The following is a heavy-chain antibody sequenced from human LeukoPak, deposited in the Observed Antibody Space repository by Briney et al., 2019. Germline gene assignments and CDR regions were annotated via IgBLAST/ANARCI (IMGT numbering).Heavy chain of an antibody. Sequence: SETLSLTCTVSGGSVSSYYWSWIRQPPGKGLEWIGYVSYSGGTNYNPSLQSRVTISVDTSKNQFSLKLTTVTAADTAVYYCANMPCLERFDSWGQGTLVTVSS. V-gene: IGHV4-59*08. D-gene: IGHD1-1*01. CDR3: ANMPCLERFDS. CDR2: VSYSGGT. J-gene: IGHJ4*02. CDR1: GGSVSSYY.